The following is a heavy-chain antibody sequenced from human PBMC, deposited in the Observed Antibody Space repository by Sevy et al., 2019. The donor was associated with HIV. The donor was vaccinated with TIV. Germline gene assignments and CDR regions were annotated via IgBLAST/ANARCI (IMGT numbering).Heavy chain of an antibody. CDR1: GFTFDDYA. CDR3: AKNIAAAGTGDDAFAI. Sequence: GGSLRLSCAASGFTFDDYAMHWVRQAPGKGLEWVSGISWNSGSIGYADSVKGRFTISRDNAKNSLYLQMNSLRAEDTALYYCAKNIAAAGTGDDAFAIWGQGTMVTVSS. J-gene: IGHJ3*02. CDR2: ISWNSGSI. V-gene: IGHV3-9*01. D-gene: IGHD6-13*01.